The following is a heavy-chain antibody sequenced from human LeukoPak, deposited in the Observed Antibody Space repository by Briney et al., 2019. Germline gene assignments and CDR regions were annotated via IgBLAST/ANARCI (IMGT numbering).Heavy chain of an antibody. CDR3: AKGPPGSSRGVFDY. V-gene: IGHV3-11*01. CDR1: GFTFSDYY. CDR2: ISSSGSTI. Sequence: GGSLRLSWAASGFTFSDYYMSWIRQAPGKGLEWVSYISSSGSTIYYADSVKGRFTISRDNSKNTLYLQMNSLRAEDTAVYYCAKGPPGSSRGVFDYWGQGTLVTVSS. D-gene: IGHD3-16*01. J-gene: IGHJ4*02.